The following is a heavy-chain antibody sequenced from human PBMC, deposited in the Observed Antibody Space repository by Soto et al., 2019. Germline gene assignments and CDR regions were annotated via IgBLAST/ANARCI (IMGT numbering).Heavy chain of an antibody. J-gene: IGHJ5*02. CDR2: IYWNDDK. V-gene: IGHV2-5*01. CDR1: GFSLSTSGVG. Sequence: SGPTLVNPTQTLTLTCTFSGFSLSTSGVGVGWIRQPPGKALEWLALIYWNDDKRYSPSLKSRLTITKDTSKNQVVLTMTNMDPVDTATYYCAHRRGDIVATKDTLNFNWLDPWGQGTLVTVSS. D-gene: IGHD5-12*01. CDR3: AHRRGDIVATKDTLNFNWLDP.